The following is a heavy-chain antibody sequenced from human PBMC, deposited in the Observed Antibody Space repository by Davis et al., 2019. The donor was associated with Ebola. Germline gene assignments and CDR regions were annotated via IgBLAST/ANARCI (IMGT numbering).Heavy chain of an antibody. D-gene: IGHD2-15*01. CDR3: AKDASGSCYSPVGY. CDR2: ICGNDANT. J-gene: IGHJ4*02. V-gene: IGHV3-23*01. Sequence: PGGSLRLSCAASGFTFSSYAMTWVRQAPGKGLEWVSSICGNDANTYYAGSVKGRFTISRDNSKNTLYLQMNSLRAEDTAIYYCAKDASGSCYSPVGYWGQGTLVTVSS. CDR1: GFTFSSYA.